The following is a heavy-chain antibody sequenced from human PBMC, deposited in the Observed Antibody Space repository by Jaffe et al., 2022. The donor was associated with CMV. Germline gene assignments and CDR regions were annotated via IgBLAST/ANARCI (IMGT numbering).Heavy chain of an antibody. V-gene: IGHV2-26*01. Sequence: QVTLKESGPVLVKPTETLTLTCTVSGFSLSNARMGVSWIRQPPGKALEWLAHIFSNDEKSYSTSLKSRLTISKDTSKSQVVLTMTNMDPVDTATYYCARQYYDSSGYYLNWYFDLWGRGTLVTVSS. CDR2: IFSNDEK. CDR1: GFSLSNARMG. CDR3: ARQYYDSSGYYLNWYFDL. D-gene: IGHD3-22*01. J-gene: IGHJ2*01.